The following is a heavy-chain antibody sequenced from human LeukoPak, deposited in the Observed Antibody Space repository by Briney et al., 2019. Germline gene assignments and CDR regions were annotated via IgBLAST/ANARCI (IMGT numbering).Heavy chain of an antibody. CDR3: ASSQWLRGWFDP. Sequence: GGSLRLSCAASGFTFSSYSMNWVRQAPGKGLEWVSSISSSSSYIYYADSVKGRFTISRDNAKNSLYLQMNSLRAEDTAVYYCASSQWLRGWFDPWGQGTLVTVSS. J-gene: IGHJ5*02. V-gene: IGHV3-21*01. CDR1: GFTFSSYS. CDR2: ISSSSSYI. D-gene: IGHD6-19*01.